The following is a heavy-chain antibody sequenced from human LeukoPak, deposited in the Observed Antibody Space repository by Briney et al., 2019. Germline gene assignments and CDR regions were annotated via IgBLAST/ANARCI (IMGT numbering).Heavy chain of an antibody. D-gene: IGHD3-10*01. J-gene: IGHJ3*02. Sequence: ASVKVSCKASGYTFTGYYMLWVRQAPGQGLEWMGWINPNSGGTNYAQKFQGRVTMTRDTSISTAYMELSRLRSDDTAVYYCAGVRGKVGAFDIWGQGTMVTVSS. CDR1: GYTFTGYY. V-gene: IGHV1-2*02. CDR2: INPNSGGT. CDR3: AGVRGKVGAFDI.